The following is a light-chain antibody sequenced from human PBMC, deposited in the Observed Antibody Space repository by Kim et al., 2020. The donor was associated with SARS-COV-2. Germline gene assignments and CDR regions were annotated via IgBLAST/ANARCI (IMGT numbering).Light chain of an antibody. Sequence: EIVLTQSPATLSLSPGERATLSCRASQSVSSYLAWYQQKPGQAPRLLIYDTSNRATGNPARFSGSGSGTDFTLTISSLESEDFAVYYCQHRSNWPPTFGQGTKVDIK. J-gene: IGKJ1*01. CDR2: DTS. CDR1: QSVSSY. CDR3: QHRSNWPPT. V-gene: IGKV3-11*01.